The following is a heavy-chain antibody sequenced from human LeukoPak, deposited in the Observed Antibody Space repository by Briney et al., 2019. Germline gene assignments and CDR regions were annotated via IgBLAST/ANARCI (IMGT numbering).Heavy chain of an antibody. D-gene: IGHD5-24*01. Sequence: SETLSLTCTVSGGSISSHYWSWIRQPPGKGLEWIGYIYYSGSTNYNPSLKSRVTISVDTSKNQFSLKLSSVTAADTAVYYCARGDETRDGYNYAFYFDYWGQGTLVTVSS. V-gene: IGHV4-59*11. J-gene: IGHJ4*02. CDR3: ARGDETRDGYNYAFYFDY. CDR1: GGSISSHY. CDR2: IYYSGST.